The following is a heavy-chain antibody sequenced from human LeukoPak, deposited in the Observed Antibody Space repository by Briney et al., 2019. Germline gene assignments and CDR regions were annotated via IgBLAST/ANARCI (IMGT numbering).Heavy chain of an antibody. Sequence: ASVKVSCKASGYTFTSYYMHWVRQAPGQGLEWMGIINPSGGSTSYAQKFQGRVTMTRDTSTSTVYMELSSLRSEDTAVYYCARAQGGYYDSSDSIEFNGDAFDIWGQGTMVTVSS. V-gene: IGHV1-46*01. CDR3: ARAQGGYYDSSDSIEFNGDAFDI. CDR2: INPSGGST. CDR1: GYTFTSYY. D-gene: IGHD3-22*01. J-gene: IGHJ3*02.